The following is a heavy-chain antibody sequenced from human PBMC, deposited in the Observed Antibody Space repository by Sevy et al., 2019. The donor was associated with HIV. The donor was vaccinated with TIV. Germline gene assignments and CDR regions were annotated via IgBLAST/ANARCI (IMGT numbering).Heavy chain of an antibody. V-gene: IGHV4-34*01. CDR1: GGSFSGYY. D-gene: IGHD5-18*01. J-gene: IGHJ6*02. CDR2: INHSGST. CDR3: ARAWLQLWPANGKDYYYYGMDV. Sequence: SETLSLTCAVYGGSFSGYYWSWIRQPPGKGLEWIGEINHSGSTNYNPSLKSRVTISVDTSKNQFSLKLSSVTAADTAVYYCARAWLQLWPANGKDYYYYGMDVWGQGTTVTVSS.